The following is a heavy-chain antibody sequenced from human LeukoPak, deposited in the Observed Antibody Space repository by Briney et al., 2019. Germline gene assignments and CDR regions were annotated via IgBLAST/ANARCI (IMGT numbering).Heavy chain of an antibody. CDR1: GFTFTSYS. V-gene: IGHV3-23*01. Sequence: GGSLRLSCAASGFTFTSYSMSCVRQAPGKGLEWVSGTSDRGDYTYYADSVKGRFTISRDSSKNPLFLQMNSLRAEDTALYFCARKAQYNGHYPLDYWGQGTLVTVSS. CDR3: ARKAQYNGHYPLDY. D-gene: IGHD1-7*01. J-gene: IGHJ4*02. CDR2: TSDRGDYT.